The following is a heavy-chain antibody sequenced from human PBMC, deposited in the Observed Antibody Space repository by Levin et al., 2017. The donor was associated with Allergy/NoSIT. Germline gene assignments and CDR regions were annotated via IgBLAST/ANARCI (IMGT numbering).Heavy chain of an antibody. CDR2: IDPSDSYT. CDR1: GYSFTSYW. D-gene: IGHD5-18*01. V-gene: IGHV5-10-1*01. Sequence: GESLKISCKGSGYSFTSYWISWVRQMPGKGLEWMGRIDPSDSYTNYSPSFQGHVTISADKSISTAYLQWSSLKASDTAMYYCARLEPVSTAMADAGGEIDYWGQGTLVTVSS. J-gene: IGHJ4*02. CDR3: ARLEPVSTAMADAGGEIDY.